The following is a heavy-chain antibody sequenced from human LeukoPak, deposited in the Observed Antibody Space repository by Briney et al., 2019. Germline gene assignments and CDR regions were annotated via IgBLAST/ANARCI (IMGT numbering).Heavy chain of an antibody. D-gene: IGHD2-2*01. Sequence: ASVKVSCKASGYTFTSYGISWVRQAHGQGLEWMGWISAYNGNTNYAQKLQGRVTMTTDTSTSTAYMELRSLRSDDTAVYYCARLTKPRGYCSSTSCYANWFDPWGQGTLVTVSS. CDR3: ARLTKPRGYCSSTSCYANWFDP. V-gene: IGHV1-18*01. CDR1: GYTFTSYG. J-gene: IGHJ5*02. CDR2: ISAYNGNT.